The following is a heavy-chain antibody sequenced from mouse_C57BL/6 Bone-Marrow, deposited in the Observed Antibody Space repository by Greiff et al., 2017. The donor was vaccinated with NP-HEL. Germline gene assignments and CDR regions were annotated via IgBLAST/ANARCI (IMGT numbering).Heavy chain of an antibody. Sequence: QVQLQQSGAELARPGASVRMSCKASGYTFTSYTTHWVKQRPGQGLEWIGYINPSSGYTKYNQKFKDKATLTADKSSSTAYMQLSSLTSEDSAVYYCARRGPCYFDYWGQGTTLTVSS. V-gene: IGHV1-4*01. CDR1: GYTFTSYT. CDR3: ARRGPCYFDY. J-gene: IGHJ2*01. CDR2: INPSSGYT.